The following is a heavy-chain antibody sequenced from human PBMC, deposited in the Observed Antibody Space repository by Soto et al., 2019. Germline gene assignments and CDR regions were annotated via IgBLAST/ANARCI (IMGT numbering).Heavy chain of an antibody. V-gene: IGHV1-69*13. CDR2: IIPIFGTA. CDR1: GGTFSSYA. Sequence: SVKVSCKASGGTFSSYAISWVRQAPGQGLEWMGGIIPIFGTANYAQKFQGRVTITADESTSTAYMELSSLRSEDTAVYYCARSIMITFGGVIAKNYYYYGMDVWGQGTTVTVPS. CDR3: ARSIMITFGGVIAKNYYYYGMDV. D-gene: IGHD3-16*02. J-gene: IGHJ6*02.